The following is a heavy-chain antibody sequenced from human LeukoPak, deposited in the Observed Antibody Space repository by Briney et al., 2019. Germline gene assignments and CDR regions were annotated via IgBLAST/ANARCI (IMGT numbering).Heavy chain of an antibody. CDR3: ARDRGATVVTHDY. V-gene: IGHV4-38-2*02. CDR2: IYHSGST. J-gene: IGHJ4*02. CDR1: GYSISSGYY. D-gene: IGHD4-23*01. Sequence: PSETLSLTCTVSGYSISSGYYWGWIRQPPGKGLEWIGSIYHSGSTYYNPSLKSRVTISVDTSKNQLSLKLSSVTAADTAVYYCARDRGATVVTHDYWGQGTLVTVSS.